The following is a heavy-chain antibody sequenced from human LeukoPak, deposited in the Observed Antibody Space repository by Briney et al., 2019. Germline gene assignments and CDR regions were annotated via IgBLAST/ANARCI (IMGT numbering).Heavy chain of an antibody. J-gene: IGHJ4*02. CDR2: IRYDGSNK. V-gene: IGHV3-30*02. CDR3: AKVEAMVVAATMDY. D-gene: IGHD2-15*01. Sequence: PGGSLRLSCAASGFTFSSYGMHWVRQAPGKGLEWVAFIRYDGSNKYYADSVKGRFTISRGNSKNTLYLQMNSLRAEDTAVYYCAKVEAMVVAATMDYWGQGTLVTVSS. CDR1: GFTFSSYG.